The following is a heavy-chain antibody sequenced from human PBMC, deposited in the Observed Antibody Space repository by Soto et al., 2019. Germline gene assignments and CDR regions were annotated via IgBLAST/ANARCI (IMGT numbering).Heavy chain of an antibody. J-gene: IGHJ6*02. CDR1: GDSVTSGSYY. Sequence: PSETLSLTCIVSGDSVTSGSYYWTWLRQPPGKGLEWIGYISYTGRTKYNPSLQSRVTISVDTSKNDFSLNLSSVTAADTAIYYCARDTVTSLTPYQGFYYYGMDVWGQGTTVTVSS. CDR2: ISYTGRT. D-gene: IGHD2-2*01. V-gene: IGHV4-61*03. CDR3: ARDTVTSLTPYQGFYYYGMDV.